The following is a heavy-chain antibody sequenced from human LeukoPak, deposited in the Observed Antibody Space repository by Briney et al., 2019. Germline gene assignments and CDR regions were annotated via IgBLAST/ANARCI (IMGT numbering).Heavy chain of an antibody. CDR2: ISYDGSDK. D-gene: IGHD6-19*01. CDR1: GFTFSSYA. J-gene: IGHJ3*02. V-gene: IGHV3-30*04. Sequence: PGGSLRLSCAASGFTFSSYAMHWVRQAPGKGLEWVAVISYDGSDKYYADSVKGRFTISRDSSKNTLYLQMNSLRAEDTAVYYCARDSAVAGTSDDAFDIWGQGTMVTVSS. CDR3: ARDSAVAGTSDDAFDI.